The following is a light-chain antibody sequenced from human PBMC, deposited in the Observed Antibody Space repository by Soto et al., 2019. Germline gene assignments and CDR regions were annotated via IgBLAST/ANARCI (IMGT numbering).Light chain of an antibody. J-gene: IGKJ1*01. Sequence: DIQMTQSPSTLSASVGDRVTITCRASQSISSWLAWYQQKPGKAPKLLIYDASSLESRVPSRFSGSGSGTEFTLTISSLQPDDFATYYCQQYNSYPWTFGQGTKVDIK. CDR1: QSISSW. CDR2: DAS. CDR3: QQYNSYPWT. V-gene: IGKV1-5*01.